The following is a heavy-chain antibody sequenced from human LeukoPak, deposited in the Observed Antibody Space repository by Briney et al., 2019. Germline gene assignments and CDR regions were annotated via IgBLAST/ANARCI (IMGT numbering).Heavy chain of an antibody. Sequence: SSETLSLTCTVSGGSISSYYWSWIRQPPGKGLEWIGYIYYSGSTNYNPSLKSRVTISVDTSKNQFSLKLSSVTAADTAVYYCAAQPARYYYGMDVWGQGTTVTVSS. CDR2: IYYSGST. V-gene: IGHV4-59*01. CDR3: AAQPARYYYGMDV. J-gene: IGHJ6*02. D-gene: IGHD6-6*01. CDR1: GGSISSYY.